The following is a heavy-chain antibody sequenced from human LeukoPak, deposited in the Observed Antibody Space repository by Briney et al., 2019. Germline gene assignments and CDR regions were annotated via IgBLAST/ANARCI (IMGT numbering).Heavy chain of an antibody. J-gene: IGHJ5*02. CDR3: ARDREVRGVIGWFDP. CDR2: IYTSGST. Sequence: SETLSLTCAVYGGSFSNYYWSWIRQPAGKGLEWIGRIYTSGSTNYNPSLKSRVTMSVDTSKNQFSLKLSSVTAADTAVYYCARDREVRGVIGWFDPWGQGTLVTVSS. CDR1: GGSFSNYY. V-gene: IGHV4-4*07. D-gene: IGHD3-10*01.